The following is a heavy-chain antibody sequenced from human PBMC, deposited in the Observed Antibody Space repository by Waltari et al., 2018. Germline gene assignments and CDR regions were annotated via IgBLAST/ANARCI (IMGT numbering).Heavy chain of an antibody. CDR2: INTDGGTT. V-gene: IGHV3-15*07. CDR1: GFTFSEAW. J-gene: IGHJ1*01. CDR3: TTLPGYCRSTSCYEYFQH. Sequence: EVQLVESGGGLVKPGGSLRLSCAASGFTFSEAWMNWVRQAPGKGLEWVGRINTDGGTTDYAEPVKGRFTVSRDDSKNTLYLQMNSLKIEDTAVYYCTTLPGYCRSTSCYEYFQHWGQGTLVTVSS. D-gene: IGHD2-2*03.